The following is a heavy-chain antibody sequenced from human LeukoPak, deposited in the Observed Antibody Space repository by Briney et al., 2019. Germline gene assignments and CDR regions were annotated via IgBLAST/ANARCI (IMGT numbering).Heavy chain of an antibody. D-gene: IGHD3-22*01. J-gene: IGHJ4*02. CDR3: ASYSYYYDSSGYFDY. CDR1: GGSISSYY. V-gene: IGHV4-59*01. CDR2: IYYSGST. Sequence: SGTLSLTCAVSGGSISSYYWSWIRQPPGKGLEWIGYIYYSGSTNYNPSLKSRVTISVDTSKNQFSLKLSSVTAADTAVYYCASYSYYYDSSGYFDYWGQGTLVTVSS.